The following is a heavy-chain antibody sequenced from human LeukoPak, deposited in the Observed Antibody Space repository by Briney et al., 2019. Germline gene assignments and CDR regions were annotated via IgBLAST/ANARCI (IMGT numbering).Heavy chain of an antibody. CDR1: GFTFSRYA. Sequence: GASLRLSCAPSGFTFSRYAMSWVRQAPRKGLEWVSAIIGRGGHTYHAASVEGRFTIARDNSKNTLYLQMNSLSAEDTALYYCAKVYDYVWGSYRDFDYWGQGTLVTVSS. CDR2: IIGRGGHT. CDR3: AKVYDYVWGSYRDFDY. D-gene: IGHD3-16*02. J-gene: IGHJ4*02. V-gene: IGHV3-23*01.